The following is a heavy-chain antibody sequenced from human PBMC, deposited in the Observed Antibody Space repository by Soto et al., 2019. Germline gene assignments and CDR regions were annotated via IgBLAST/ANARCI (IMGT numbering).Heavy chain of an antibody. V-gene: IGHV4-34*01. CDR3: ARARGLYGDPRRGASDI. CDR1: GGSFSGYY. Sequence: SETLSLTCAVYGGSFSGYYWSWIRQPPGKGLEWIGEINHSGSTNYNPSLKSRVTISVDTSKNQFSLKLSSVTAADTAVYYCARARGLYGDPRRGASDIWGQGTMVTVSS. CDR2: INHSGST. D-gene: IGHD4-17*01. J-gene: IGHJ3*02.